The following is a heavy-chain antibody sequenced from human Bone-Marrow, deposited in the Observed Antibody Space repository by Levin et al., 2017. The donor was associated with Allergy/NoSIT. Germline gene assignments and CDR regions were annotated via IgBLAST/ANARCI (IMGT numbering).Heavy chain of an antibody. CDR1: GGSINSDAYS. Sequence: KTSETLSLTCAVSGGSINSDAYSLSWIRQPPGKGLEWIGYIYHSGSTYYTPSLKRRVTMSVDVSKNQVSLNLTSVTAADTAVYYCATMVRGVMGLQLDNWGQGTLVTVSS. D-gene: IGHD3-10*01. CDR2: IYHSGST. V-gene: IGHV4-30-2*01. CDR3: ATMVRGVMGLQLDN. J-gene: IGHJ4*02.